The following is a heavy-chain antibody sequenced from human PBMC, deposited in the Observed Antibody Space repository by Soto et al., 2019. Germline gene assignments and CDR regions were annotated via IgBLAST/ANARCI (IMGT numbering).Heavy chain of an antibody. CDR3: AREETMVYGPTSSAFDI. V-gene: IGHV1-69*01. D-gene: IGHD2-8*01. J-gene: IGHJ3*02. CDR2: IIPIFGTA. Sequence: QVQLVQSGAEVKKPGSSVKVSCKASGGTFSSYAISWVRQAPGQGLEWMGGIIPIFGTANYAQKFQGRVTITADESTSTAYMELSSLRSEGTAVYYCAREETMVYGPTSSAFDIWGQGTMVTVSS. CDR1: GGTFSSYA.